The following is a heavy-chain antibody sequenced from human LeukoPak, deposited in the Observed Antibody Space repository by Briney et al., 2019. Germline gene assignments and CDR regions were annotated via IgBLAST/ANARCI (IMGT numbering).Heavy chain of an antibody. D-gene: IGHD1-26*01. CDR2: ISSSSSYI. J-gene: IGHJ4*02. CDR1: GFTFSSYS. V-gene: IGHV3-21*01. Sequence: GGSLRLSCAASGFTFSSYSMNWVRQAPGKGLEWVSSISSSSSYIYYADSVKGRFTISRDNAKNSLYLQMNSLRAEDTAVYYCARDGGSYSASIYWGQGTLVTVSS. CDR3: ARDGGSYSASIY.